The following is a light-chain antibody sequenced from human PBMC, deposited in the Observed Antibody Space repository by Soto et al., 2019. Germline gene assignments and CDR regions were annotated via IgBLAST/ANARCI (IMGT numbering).Light chain of an antibody. CDR2: SND. J-gene: IGLJ3*02. V-gene: IGLV1-44*01. Sequence: QSVLTQPPSASGTPGQRVTISCSGSSSNIGTTAVNWYQHLPGTAPKLLIHSNDQRPSGVPDRFSGSKSGTSASLAISGLQSEDEADYYCAAWDNSLYVPVFGGGIKLTVL. CDR1: SSNIGTTA. CDR3: AAWDNSLYVPV.